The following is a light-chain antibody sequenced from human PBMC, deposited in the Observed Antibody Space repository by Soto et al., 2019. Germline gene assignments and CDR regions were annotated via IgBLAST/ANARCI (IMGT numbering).Light chain of an antibody. CDR3: IQDYNYPLT. Sequence: IQLTQSPSTLSASVGDRVKISYRASQNIDAWLAWYQQKPGKAPKVLIYKASSLESGVPSRFSGSGSGTEFTLTISSLQPDDSATYYCIQDYNYPLTFGGGAKVDI. CDR2: KAS. V-gene: IGKV1-5*03. CDR1: QNIDAW. J-gene: IGKJ4*01.